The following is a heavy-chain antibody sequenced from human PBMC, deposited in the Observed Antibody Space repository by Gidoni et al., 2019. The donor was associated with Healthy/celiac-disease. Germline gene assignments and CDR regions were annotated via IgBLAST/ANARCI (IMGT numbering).Heavy chain of an antibody. CDR3: ARLKRYQPLQMAPIFDY. D-gene: IGHD2-2*01. CDR1: GGSISSSSYY. Sequence: QLQLQESGPGLVKPSETLSLTCTVSGGSISSSSYYWGWIRQPPGKGLEWIGSIYYSGSTYYNPSLKSRVTISVDTSKNQFSLKLSSVTAADTAVYYCARLKRYQPLQMAPIFDYWGQGTLVTVSS. CDR2: IYYSGST. V-gene: IGHV4-39*01. J-gene: IGHJ4*02.